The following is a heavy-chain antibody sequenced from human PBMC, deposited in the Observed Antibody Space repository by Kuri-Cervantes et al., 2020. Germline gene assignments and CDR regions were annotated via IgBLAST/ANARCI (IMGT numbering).Heavy chain of an antibody. CDR2: TYYNGYT. CDR3: AREPVSGFDY. V-gene: IGHV4-61*01. D-gene: IGHD3-10*01. CDR1: GDSVSSSTYY. J-gene: IGHJ4*02. Sequence: GSLRLSCSVSGDSVSSSTYYWSWIRQTPGKGLEFVGNTYYNGYTNYNPSLKSRVTISLDTSKNQFSLKLNTVTPADTAVYFCAREPVSGFDYWGRGILVTVSS.